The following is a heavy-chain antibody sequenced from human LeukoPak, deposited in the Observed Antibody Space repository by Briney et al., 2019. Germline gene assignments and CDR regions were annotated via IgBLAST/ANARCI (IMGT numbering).Heavy chain of an antibody. Sequence: ASVKVSCKASGYTFTSYYMHWVRQAPGQGLEWMGIINPSGGSTSYAQKFQGRVTMTRDMSTSTVYMELSSLRSDDTAVYYCARDCSGGSCFVYWGQGTLVTVSS. D-gene: IGHD2-15*01. CDR2: INPSGGST. V-gene: IGHV1-46*01. CDR3: ARDCSGGSCFVY. J-gene: IGHJ4*02. CDR1: GYTFTSYY.